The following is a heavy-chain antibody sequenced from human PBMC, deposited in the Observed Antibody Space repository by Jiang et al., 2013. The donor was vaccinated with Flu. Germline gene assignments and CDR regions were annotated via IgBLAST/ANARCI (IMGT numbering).Heavy chain of an antibody. J-gene: IGHJ3*02. CDR3: AREAWQSYDFWSGYYTGDI. V-gene: IGHV3-21*01. D-gene: IGHD3-3*01. Sequence: VQLLESGGGLVKPGGSLRLSCAASGFTFSSYSMNWVRQAPGKGLEWVSSISSSSSYIYYADSVKGRFTISRDNAKNSLYLQMNSLRAEDTAVYYCAREAWQSYDFWSGYYTGDIWARDNGHRLF. CDR1: GFTFSSYS. CDR2: ISSSSSYI.